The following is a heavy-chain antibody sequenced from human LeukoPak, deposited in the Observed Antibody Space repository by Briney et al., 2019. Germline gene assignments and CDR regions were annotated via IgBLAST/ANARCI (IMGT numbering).Heavy chain of an antibody. CDR3: ALYCSGGSCHLDAFDI. Sequence: SETPSLTCTVSGGSISSSSYYWGWIRQPPGKGLEWIGSIYYSGSTYYNPSLKSRVTISVDTSKNQFSLKLSSVTAADTAVYYCALYCSGGSCHLDAFDIWGQGTMVTVSS. CDR1: GGSISSSSYY. CDR2: IYYSGST. V-gene: IGHV4-39*05. J-gene: IGHJ3*02. D-gene: IGHD2-15*01.